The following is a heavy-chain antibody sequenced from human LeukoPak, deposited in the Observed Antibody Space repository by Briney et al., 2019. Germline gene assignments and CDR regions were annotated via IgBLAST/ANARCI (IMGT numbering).Heavy chain of an antibody. CDR3: ARGGCSSTSCYMVDWFDP. CDR2: IYYSGST. V-gene: IGHV4-59*11. CDR1: GGSISSHY. J-gene: IGHJ5*02. D-gene: IGHD2-2*02. Sequence: SETLSLTCTVSGGSISSHYWSWIRQPPGKGLEWTGYIYYSGSTNYNPSLKSRVTISVDTSKNQFSLKLSSVTAADTAVYYCARGGCSSTSCYMVDWFDPWGQGTLVTVSS.